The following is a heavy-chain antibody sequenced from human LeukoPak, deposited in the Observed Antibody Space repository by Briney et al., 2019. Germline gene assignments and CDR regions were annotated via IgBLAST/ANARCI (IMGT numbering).Heavy chain of an antibody. CDR2: IYYSGGT. Sequence: SETLSLTCTVSGGSICSYYWSWIRQPPGKGLEWIGYIYYSGGTNYNPSLKSRVTISVDTSKNQFSLKLSSVTAADTAVYYCARGLSYDYVWGSYRFPFDYWGQGTLVTVSS. D-gene: IGHD3-16*02. CDR1: GGSICSYY. V-gene: IGHV4-59*01. CDR3: ARGLSYDYVWGSYRFPFDY. J-gene: IGHJ4*02.